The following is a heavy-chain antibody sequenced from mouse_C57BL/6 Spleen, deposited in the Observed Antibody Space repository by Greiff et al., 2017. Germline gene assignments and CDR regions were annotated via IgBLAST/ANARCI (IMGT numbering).Heavy chain of an antibody. CDR1: GFSLTSYG. Sequence: VKLVESGPGLVAPSQSLSITCTVSGFSLTSYGVHWVRQPPGKGLEWLVVIWSDGSPTYNSALKSRLSISKDNTTSQVYLKMHSIQNDDTDMYDCTEGDDYAMDYWGQGTSVTVSS. CDR2: IWSDGSP. V-gene: IGHV2-6*03. CDR3: TEGDDYAMDY. J-gene: IGHJ4*01.